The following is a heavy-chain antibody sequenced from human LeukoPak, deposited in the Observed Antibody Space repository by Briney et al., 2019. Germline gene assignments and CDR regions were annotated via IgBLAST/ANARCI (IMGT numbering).Heavy chain of an antibody. D-gene: IGHD2-2*01. V-gene: IGHV3-15*01. CDR3: KTGGNIVVAPAAPTNWFDP. Sequence: PGGSLRLSCAASGFTFSNAWMSWVRQAPGKGLEWVGRIKSKTDGGTIDYAAPVKGRFTISRDDSKNTLFLQMNSLKTEDTAMYYCKTGGNIVVAPAAPTNWFDPWGQGTLVTVSS. CDR2: IKSKTDGGTI. CDR1: GFTFSNAW. J-gene: IGHJ5*02.